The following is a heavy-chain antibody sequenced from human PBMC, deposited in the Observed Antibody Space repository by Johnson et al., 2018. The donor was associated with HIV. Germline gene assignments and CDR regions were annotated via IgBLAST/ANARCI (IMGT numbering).Heavy chain of an antibody. D-gene: IGHD2-15*01. CDR3: ARSRDCSGGSCPDGFDI. CDR1: GFTFSNNY. V-gene: IGHV3-66*01. J-gene: IGHJ3*02. CDR2: LHSDGST. Sequence: MQLVESGGGVVQPGGSLRLSCAASGFTFSNNYMSWVRQAPGKGLEWVSILHSDGSTFNTDSVKGRFTISRDNSKNTLYLQMNSLRAEEAAVYYCARSRDCSGGSCPDGFDIWGQGTKVIVSS.